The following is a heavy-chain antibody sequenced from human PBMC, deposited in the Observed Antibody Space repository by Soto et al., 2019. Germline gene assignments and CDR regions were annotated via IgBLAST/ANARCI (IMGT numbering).Heavy chain of an antibody. D-gene: IGHD4-4*01. Sequence: QVQLVQSGAEVKKPGASVKVSCKASGYTFTSYGISWVRQAPGQGLEWMGWISAYNGNTNYAQKLQGRVTMTTDTSTSTAYMELRSLRSDVTAVYYCVRDKPTVTHLDAFDICGQGTMVTVSS. CDR2: ISAYNGNT. V-gene: IGHV1-18*01. CDR1: GYTFTSYG. CDR3: VRDKPTVTHLDAFDI. J-gene: IGHJ3*02.